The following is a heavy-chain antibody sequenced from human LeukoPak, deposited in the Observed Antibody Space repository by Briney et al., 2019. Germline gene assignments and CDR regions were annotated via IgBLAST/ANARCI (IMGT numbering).Heavy chain of an antibody. CDR1: GFTFSSYA. J-gene: IGHJ4*02. Sequence: GGSLRLSCAASGFTFSSYAMHWVRQPPGKGLEWVAVISYDGSNKYYADSVKGRFTISRDNSKNTLYLQMNSLRAEDTAVYYCARDSNGRAYDSSGPLAYWGQGSLVTVSS. D-gene: IGHD3-22*01. V-gene: IGHV3-30-3*01. CDR2: ISYDGSNK. CDR3: ARDSNGRAYDSSGPLAY.